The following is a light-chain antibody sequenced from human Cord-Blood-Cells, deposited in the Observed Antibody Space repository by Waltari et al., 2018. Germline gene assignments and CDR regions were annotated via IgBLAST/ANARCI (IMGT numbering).Light chain of an antibody. J-gene: IGLJ3*02. V-gene: IGLV2-23*01. CDR3: GSSAGSSTWV. Sequence: QSALTQPASVSGSPGQSITISCTGPSSDVGSYNLVSWYQQHPGKAPKLMTYEGSKRRRGGSNRFAGSKSGNTASLAVSGLQAEDEADYYCGSSAGSSTWVFGRGTKLTVL. CDR2: EGS. CDR1: SSDVGSYNL.